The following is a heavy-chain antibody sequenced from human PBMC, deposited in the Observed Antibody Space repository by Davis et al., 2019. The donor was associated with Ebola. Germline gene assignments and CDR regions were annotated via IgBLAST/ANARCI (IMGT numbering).Heavy chain of an antibody. J-gene: IGHJ6*03. CDR2: IDPSDSYT. CDR3: ASGAPRFGRGDYYYYYMDV. D-gene: IGHD3-10*01. CDR1: GYSFTSYW. Sequence: GESLKISCKGSGYSFTSYWISWVRQMPGKGLEWMGRIDPSDSYTNYSPSFQGHVTISADKSISTAYLQWSSLKASDTAMYYCASGAPRFGRGDYYYYYMDVWGKGTTVTVSS. V-gene: IGHV5-10-1*01.